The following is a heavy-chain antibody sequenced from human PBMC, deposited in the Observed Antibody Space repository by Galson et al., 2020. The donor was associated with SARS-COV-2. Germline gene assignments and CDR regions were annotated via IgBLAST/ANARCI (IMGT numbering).Heavy chain of an antibody. Sequence: SVKVSCKASGGTYSSYATSWVRQAPGQGLEWMGGNIPIFGTANYAQKSQGRVTITAHESTSTAYMALSSLISGDTAVYDCARAGYCSGGSGYDFSPGAFDIWGQGKMVTVSS. J-gene: IGHJ3*02. V-gene: IGHV1-69*13. CDR3: ARAGYCSGGSGYDFSPGAFDI. CDR1: GGTYSSYA. D-gene: IGHD2-15*01. CDR2: NIPIFGTA.